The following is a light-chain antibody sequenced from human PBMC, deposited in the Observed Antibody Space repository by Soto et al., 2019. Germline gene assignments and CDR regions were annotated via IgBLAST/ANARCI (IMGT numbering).Light chain of an antibody. V-gene: IGKV1-39*01. CDR3: QQGLTLPYT. J-gene: IGKJ2*01. CDR2: ASS. Sequence: DIQMTQSPSSLSSSIGDRVTITCRASQNIRNNLNWYQQKPGQAPNLLIYASSSLRGGVPSRFRGSGSGTEFTLTISSLQPEDFATYYCQQGLTLPYTFGQGTNLGI. CDR1: QNIRNN.